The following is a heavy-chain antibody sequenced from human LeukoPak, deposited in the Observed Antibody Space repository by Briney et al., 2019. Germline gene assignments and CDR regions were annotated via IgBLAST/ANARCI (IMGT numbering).Heavy chain of an antibody. V-gene: IGHV3-74*01. CDR1: GFTFSSYW. D-gene: IGHD6-6*01. Sequence: GGSLRLSCVASGFTFSSYWMHWVRQDPRKGLVWVSRINGDGRNINYADSVRGRFTISRDNAKNTLYLQMNGLRAEDTAVYYCAKDETLRRREYTSALNWGQGTPVTVSS. CDR2: INGDGRNI. J-gene: IGHJ4*02. CDR3: AKDETLRRREYTSALN.